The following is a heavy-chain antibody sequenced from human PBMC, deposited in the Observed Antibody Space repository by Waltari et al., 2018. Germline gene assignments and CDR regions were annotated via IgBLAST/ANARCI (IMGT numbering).Heavy chain of an antibody. CDR1: GGSISSYY. CDR2: IYTSGST. D-gene: IGHD2-2*01. J-gene: IGHJ5*02. V-gene: IGHV4-4*07. Sequence: QVQLQESGPGLVKPSETLSLTCTVSGGSISSYYWSWIRQPAGKGLEWIGRIYTSGSTNYNPSLKSRVTMSVDTSKNQFSLKLSSVTAADTAVYYCARDPSLVPSSNWFDPWGQGTLVTVSS. CDR3: ARDPSLVPSSNWFDP.